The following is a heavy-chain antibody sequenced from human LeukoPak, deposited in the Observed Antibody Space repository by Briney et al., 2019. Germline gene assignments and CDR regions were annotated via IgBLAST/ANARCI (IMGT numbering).Heavy chain of an antibody. J-gene: IGHJ4*02. V-gene: IGHV3-23*01. CDR1: GFAFGTYA. CDR3: ARDPYNTILYRLVH. CDR2: ISADGQVT. Sequence: GGSLSLSCAGSGFAFGTYAMSWVRQAPGMGLEWVSSISADGQVTYYADSVEGRFTVSRDNSKSTLYLQLNSLRAEDTATYYSARDPYNTILYRLVHWGQGTLVTVSS. D-gene: IGHD3-10*01.